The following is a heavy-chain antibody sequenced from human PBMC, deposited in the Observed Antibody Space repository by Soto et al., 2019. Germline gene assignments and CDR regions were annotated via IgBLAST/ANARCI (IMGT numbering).Heavy chain of an antibody. CDR3: ASSGG. Sequence: GGSLRLSCAASGFIFRSYGMHWVRQAPGKGLEWVAVIWYDGSNKNYADPVKGRFTISRDNAKDTLFLQMNSLRAEDTAVYYCASSGGWGQGTLVTVSS. CDR2: IWYDGSNK. V-gene: IGHV3-33*01. D-gene: IGHD1-26*01. J-gene: IGHJ4*02. CDR1: GFIFRSYG.